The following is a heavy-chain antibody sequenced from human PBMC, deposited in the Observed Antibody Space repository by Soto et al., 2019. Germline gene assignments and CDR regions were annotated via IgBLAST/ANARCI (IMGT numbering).Heavy chain of an antibody. D-gene: IGHD3-10*01. Sequence: QVQLVQSGAEVKKPGSSVKVSCKASGGTFSSYTISWVRQAPGQGLEWMGRIIPILGIANYAQKFQGRVTITADKSTSTAYMELSSLSSEDTAVYYCARYSGLAPGMDVWGQGTTVTVSS. V-gene: IGHV1-69*02. CDR3: ARYSGLAPGMDV. CDR1: GGTFSSYT. J-gene: IGHJ6*02. CDR2: IIPILGIA.